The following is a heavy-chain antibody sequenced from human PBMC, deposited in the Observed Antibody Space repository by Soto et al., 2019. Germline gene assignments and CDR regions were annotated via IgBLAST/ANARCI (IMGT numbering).Heavy chain of an antibody. Sequence: SVKVSCQAAGFTFTSSAVQLVRQARGQRLEWIGWIVVGSGNTNYAQKFQERVTITRDMSTSTAYMELSSLRSEDTAVYYCAADPGTPYFGMDVWGQGTTVTVSS. J-gene: IGHJ6*02. CDR2: IVVGSGNT. CDR1: GFTFTSSA. D-gene: IGHD1-7*01. CDR3: AADPGTPYFGMDV. V-gene: IGHV1-58*01.